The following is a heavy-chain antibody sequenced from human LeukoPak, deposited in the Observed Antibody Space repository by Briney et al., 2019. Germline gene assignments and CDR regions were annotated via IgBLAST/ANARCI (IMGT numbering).Heavy chain of an antibody. V-gene: IGHV3-30*03. Sequence: PGGSLRLSCAASGFTFSSYGMSGVRQAPGKGLEWVAVISYDGSNKYYADSVKGRFTISRDNSKNTLYLQMNSLRAEDTAVYYCARDQSRSGSYELTDYWGQGTLVTVSS. CDR1: GFTFSSYG. D-gene: IGHD1-26*01. J-gene: IGHJ4*02. CDR2: ISYDGSNK. CDR3: ARDQSRSGSYELTDY.